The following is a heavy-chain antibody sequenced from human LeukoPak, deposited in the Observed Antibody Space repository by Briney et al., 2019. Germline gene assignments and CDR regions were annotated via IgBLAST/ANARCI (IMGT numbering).Heavy chain of an antibody. Sequence: GRSLRLSCAASGFTFNTYGMHWVRQAPDKGLEWVAVIWYDGSNKYYADSVRGRFTISRDNSKNTLYLQMNSLRAEDTAVYFCVRDSEEIPNTYYYDSSGYLHYWGPGTLVTVSS. CDR3: VRDSEEIPNTYYYDSSGYLHY. J-gene: IGHJ4*02. CDR1: GFTFNTYG. D-gene: IGHD3-22*01. V-gene: IGHV3-33*01. CDR2: IWYDGSNK.